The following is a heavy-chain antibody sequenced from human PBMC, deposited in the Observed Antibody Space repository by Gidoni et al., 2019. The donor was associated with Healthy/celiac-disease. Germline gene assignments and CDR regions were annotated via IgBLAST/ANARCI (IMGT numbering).Heavy chain of an antibody. V-gene: IGHV4-39*02. CDR3: ARDFAQYYYGSGSYSGPGFDY. D-gene: IGHD3-10*01. CDR1: GGSISSSSHY. J-gene: IGHJ4*02. Sequence: QLQLQESGPGLVKPSETLSLTCTVSGGSISSSSHYWAWIRQPPGKGLEWFGSIYYRGSTYYNPSLKSRVTISVDTSKNQFSLKLSSVTAADTAVYYCARDFAQYYYGSGSYSGPGFDYWGQGTLVTVSS. CDR2: IYYRGST.